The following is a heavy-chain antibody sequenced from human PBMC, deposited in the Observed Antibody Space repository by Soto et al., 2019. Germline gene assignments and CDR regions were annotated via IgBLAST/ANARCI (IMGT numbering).Heavy chain of an antibody. CDR2: LSYDGTNK. Sequence: QVQLVESGGGVVRPGRSLRLSCAASGFSFSISPMNWVRQAPGKGPEWVALLSYDGTNKFYADSVKGRFTISRDNSKSTLYLQVDSLRPEDAAVYYCARDPKTSGGQHWAFNYFDSWGQGTLVTVSS. D-gene: IGHD7-27*01. CDR1: GFSFSISP. CDR3: ARDPKTSGGQHWAFNYFDS. V-gene: IGHV3-30-3*01. J-gene: IGHJ4*02.